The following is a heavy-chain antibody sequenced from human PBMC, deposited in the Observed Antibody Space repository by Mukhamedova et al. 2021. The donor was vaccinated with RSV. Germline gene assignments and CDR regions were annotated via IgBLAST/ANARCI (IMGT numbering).Heavy chain of an antibody. D-gene: IGHD2-2*01. CDR2: SWNSGSI. Sequence: SWNSGSIGYADSVKGRFTISRDNAKNSLYLQMNSLRAEDMALYYCAKDNRSYCISTSCSFFDYWGEGTL. V-gene: IGHV3-9*03. CDR3: AKDNRSYCISTSCSFFDY. J-gene: IGHJ4*02.